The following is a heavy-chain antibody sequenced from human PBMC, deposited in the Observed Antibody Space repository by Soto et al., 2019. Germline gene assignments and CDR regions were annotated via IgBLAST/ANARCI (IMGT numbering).Heavy chain of an antibody. CDR2: IIPIFGTA. CDR1: GGTFSSYA. D-gene: IGHD5-12*01. J-gene: IGHJ6*02. CDR3: ARPVSSGYYAGGMDV. Sequence: GASVKVSCKASGGTFSSYAISWVRQAPGQGLEWMGGIIPIFGTANYAQKFQGRVTITADKSTSTAYMELSSLRSEDTAVYYCARPVSSGYYAGGMDVWGQGTTVTVSS. V-gene: IGHV1-69*06.